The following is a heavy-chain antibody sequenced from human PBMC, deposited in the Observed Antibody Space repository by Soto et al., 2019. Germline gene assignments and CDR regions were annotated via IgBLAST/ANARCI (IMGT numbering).Heavy chain of an antibody. CDR2: VNPILSLS. D-gene: IGHD3-10*01. V-gene: IGHV1-69*02. Sequence: QVQLVQSGAEVKRPGSSVKVSCKASGDTFSFYSINWVRQAPGLGLEWMGRVNPILSLSNYAQRFQGRVTMTADKSTMTAYMVISSLRSEDTAIYYCATSYGSGYRAFDYWGQGAQVIVSS. J-gene: IGHJ4*02. CDR3: ATSYGSGYRAFDY. CDR1: GDTFSFYS.